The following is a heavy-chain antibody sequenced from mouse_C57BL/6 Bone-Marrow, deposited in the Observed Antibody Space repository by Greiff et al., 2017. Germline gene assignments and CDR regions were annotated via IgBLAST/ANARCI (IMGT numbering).Heavy chain of an antibody. V-gene: IGHV1-62-2*01. CDR2: FYPGSGSI. J-gene: IGHJ2*01. Sequence: QVQLQQSGAELVKPGASVKLSCKASGYTFTEYTIHWVKQRSGQGLEWIGWFYPGSGSIKYNEKFKDKATLTADKSSSTVYMALSRLTSEDSAVYFCARHEGGYGNFRNYFDYWGQGTTLTVSS. D-gene: IGHD2-10*02. CDR1: GYTFTEYT. CDR3: ARHEGGYGNFRNYFDY.